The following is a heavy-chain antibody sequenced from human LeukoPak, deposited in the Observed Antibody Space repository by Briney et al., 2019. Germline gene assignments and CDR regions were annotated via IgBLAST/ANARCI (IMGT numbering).Heavy chain of an antibody. V-gene: IGHV3-7*01. CDR2: IKTDGSEK. CDR1: GYTFSTYL. J-gene: IGHJ4*02. CDR3: ARDWNGSGRPTNF. Sequence: GGSLRLSFGVSGYTFSTYLMSWVRQAPGKGLEWVANIKTDGSEKYYVDSVKGRFTISRDNAKNSLYLQMNSLRAEDTAVYYCARDWNGSGRPTNFWGQGTLVTVSS. D-gene: IGHD3-10*01.